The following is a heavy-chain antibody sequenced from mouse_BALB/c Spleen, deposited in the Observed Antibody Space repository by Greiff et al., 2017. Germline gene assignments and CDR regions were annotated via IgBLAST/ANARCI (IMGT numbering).Heavy chain of an antibody. D-gene: IGHD2-4*01. CDR2: ISSGGSYT. V-gene: IGHV5-6*01. J-gene: IGHJ4*01. CDR3: ARYYDYDGSYYAMDY. Sequence: EVQGVESGGDLVKPGGSLKLSCAASGFTFSSYGMSWVRQTPDKRLEWVATISSGGSYTYYPDSVKGRFTISRDNAKNTLYLQMSSLKSEDTAMYYCARYYDYDGSYYAMDYWGQGTSVTVSS. CDR1: GFTFSSYG.